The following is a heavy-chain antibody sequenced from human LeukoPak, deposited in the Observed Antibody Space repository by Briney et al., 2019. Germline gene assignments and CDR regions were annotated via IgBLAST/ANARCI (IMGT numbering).Heavy chain of an antibody. Sequence: SETLSLTCTVTGGSISSSSYYLGWIRQPPGKGLEWIGSIYYSGSTYYNPSLKSRVTISVDTSKNQFSLKLSSVTAADTAVYYCARTGTTFDYWGQGTLVTVSS. D-gene: IGHD1-7*01. J-gene: IGHJ4*02. CDR2: IYYSGST. V-gene: IGHV4-39*01. CDR1: GGSISSSSYY. CDR3: ARTGTTFDY.